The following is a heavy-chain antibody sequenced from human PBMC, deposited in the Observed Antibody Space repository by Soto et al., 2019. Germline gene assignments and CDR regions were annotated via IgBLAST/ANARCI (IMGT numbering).Heavy chain of an antibody. CDR1: GFTFSSYS. D-gene: IGHD5-12*01. J-gene: IGHJ4*02. Sequence: EVQLVESGGGLVQPGGSLRLSCAASGFTFSSYSMSWVRQTPGKGLEWVSHISGGSCLIYYADSVKGRFTISRDNADNSLYLQMNSLRAEDTAVYYCATRSRGYSGYVKYWGQGTVVTVSS. V-gene: IGHV3-48*01. CDR3: ATRSRGYSGYVKY. CDR2: ISGGSCLI.